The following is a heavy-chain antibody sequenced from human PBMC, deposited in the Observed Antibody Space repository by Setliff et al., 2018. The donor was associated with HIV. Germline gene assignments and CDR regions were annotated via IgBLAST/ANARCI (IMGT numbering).Heavy chain of an antibody. CDR1: GGSMSSSGPGYY. CDR3: ARDRRDDYYLTAYFDS. J-gene: IGHJ4*02. D-gene: IGHD1-26*01. Sequence: KTSETLSLTCTVSGGSMSSSGPGYYWGWVRQTPGGGLEWIGSVYYRGRTYYNPSLKSRVTISVDTARNQFSLELTSVTATDTAVYYCARDRRDDYYLTAYFDSLGQGTVVTVSS. CDR2: VYYRGRT. V-gene: IGHV4-39*02.